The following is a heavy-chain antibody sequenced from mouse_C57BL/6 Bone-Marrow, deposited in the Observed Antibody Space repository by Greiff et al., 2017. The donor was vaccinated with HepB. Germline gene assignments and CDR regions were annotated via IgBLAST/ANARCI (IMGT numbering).Heavy chain of an antibody. Sequence: EVQLQQSGPELVKPGASVKISCKASGYTFTDYYMNWVKQSHGKSLEWIGYINPNNGATSYNQKFKGKATLTVDNSSNTAYMELRSLTSEDAAVYYCARGWLVGFGYWGQGTLVTVSA. V-gene: IGHV1-26*01. CDR2: INPNNGAT. J-gene: IGHJ3*01. CDR1: GYTFTDYY. D-gene: IGHD2-3*01. CDR3: ARGWLVGFGY.